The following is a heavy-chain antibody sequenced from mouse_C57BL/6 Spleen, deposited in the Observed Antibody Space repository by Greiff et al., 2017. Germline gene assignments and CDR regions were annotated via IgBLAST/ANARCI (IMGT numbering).Heavy chain of an antibody. CDR1: GYAFSSYW. Sequence: VQLQQSGAELVKPGASVKISCTASGYAFSSYWMNWVKQRPGKGLEWIGQIYPGDGDTNYNGKFKGKATLTADKSSSTAYMQLSSLTSEDSAVYFCARSSTVVPHWYFDVWGTGTTVTVSS. D-gene: IGHD1-1*01. J-gene: IGHJ1*03. CDR2: IYPGDGDT. CDR3: ARSSTVVPHWYFDV. V-gene: IGHV1-80*01.